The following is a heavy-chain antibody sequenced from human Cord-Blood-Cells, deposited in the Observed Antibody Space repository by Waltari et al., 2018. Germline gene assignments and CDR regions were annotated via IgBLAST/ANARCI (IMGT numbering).Heavy chain of an antibody. CDR1: GHTFTSYD. V-gene: IGHV1-8*03. CDR2: MNPNSGNT. CDR3: ATTGGAFDI. J-gene: IGHJ3*02. Sequence: QVQLVQYGAAVKKPGASVKVSCKASGHTFTSYDINWVRQATGQGLEWMGWMNPNSGNTGNAQKFQGRVTITRNTSISTAYMELSSLRSEDTAVYYCATTGGAFDIWGQGTMVTVSS. D-gene: IGHD3-10*01.